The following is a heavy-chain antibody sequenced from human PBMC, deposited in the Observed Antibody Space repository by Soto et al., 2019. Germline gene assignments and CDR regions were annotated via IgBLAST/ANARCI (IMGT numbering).Heavy chain of an antibody. CDR3: ARVGITIINNWFDP. CDR2: IYYSGST. D-gene: IGHD3-22*01. CDR1: GGSISNYY. V-gene: IGHV4-59*01. J-gene: IGHJ5*02. Sequence: SETLSLTCTVSGGSISNYYWSWIRQPPGRGLEWIGYIYYSGSTNYNPSLESRVTISVDMSKNQFSLKLSSVTAADTAVYYCARVGITIINNWFDPWGQGTLVTVSS.